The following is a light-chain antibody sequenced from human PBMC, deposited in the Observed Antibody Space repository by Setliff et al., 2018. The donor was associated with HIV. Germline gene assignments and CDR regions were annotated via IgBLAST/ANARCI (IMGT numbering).Light chain of an antibody. CDR2: DVS. J-gene: IGLJ2*01. CDR1: SSDVGGYKH. Sequence: QSVLTQPRSVSGSPGQSVTISCTGISSDVGGYKHVSWYQQHPGKAPKLMIYDVSKRPSGVPDRFSGSKSGNTASLTISELQAEDEADYYCQSYDRSLNSVVFGGGTKVTVL. CDR3: QSYDRSLNSVV. V-gene: IGLV2-11*01.